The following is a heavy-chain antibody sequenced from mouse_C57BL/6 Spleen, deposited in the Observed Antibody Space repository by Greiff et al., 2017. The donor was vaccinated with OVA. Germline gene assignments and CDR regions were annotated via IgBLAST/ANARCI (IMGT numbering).Heavy chain of an antibody. CDR3: ARRGQDDAMDY. Sequence: VKLQESGAELVRPGTSVKVSCKASGYAFPNYLIEWVKQRPGQGLEWIGVINPGSGGTNYNEKFKGKATLTADKSSSTAYMQLSSLTSEDSAVYFCARRGQDDAMDYWGQGTSVTVSS. J-gene: IGHJ4*01. V-gene: IGHV1-54*01. CDR1: GYAFPNYL. CDR2: INPGSGGT.